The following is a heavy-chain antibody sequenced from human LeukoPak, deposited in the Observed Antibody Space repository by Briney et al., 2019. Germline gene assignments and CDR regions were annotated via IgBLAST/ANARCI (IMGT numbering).Heavy chain of an antibody. Sequence: SETLSLTCTVSGGSISSYYWSWIRQPPGKGLEWIGYIYYSGSTNYNPSLKSRVTISVDTSKNQFSLKLSSVTAADTAVYYCAREVSGWYGPPAVFDYWGQGTLVTVSS. CDR1: GGSISSYY. J-gene: IGHJ4*02. D-gene: IGHD6-19*01. CDR3: AREVSGWYGPPAVFDY. CDR2: IYYSGST. V-gene: IGHV4-59*12.